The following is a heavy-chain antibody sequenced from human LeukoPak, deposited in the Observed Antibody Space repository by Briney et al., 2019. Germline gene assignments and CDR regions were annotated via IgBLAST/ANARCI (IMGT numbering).Heavy chain of an antibody. J-gene: IGHJ4*02. CDR3: ARDGYYDSSGYYPLRY. CDR2: IYSGGST. D-gene: IGHD3-22*01. CDR1: GFTVSSNY. Sequence: GGSLRLSCAASGFTVSSNYMSWVRQAPGKGLEWVSVIYSGGSTYYADSVKGRFTISRDNSKNTLYLQMNSLRAEDTAVYYCARDGYYDSSGYYPLRYWGQGTLVTVSS. V-gene: IGHV3-53*01.